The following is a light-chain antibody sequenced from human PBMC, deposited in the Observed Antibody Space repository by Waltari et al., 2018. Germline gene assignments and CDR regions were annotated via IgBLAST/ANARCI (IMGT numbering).Light chain of an antibody. Sequence: QSVLTQPPSASGTPGQRVPISCSGLSSHTRSNTVNWYQQLTGTAPKLLIYSNNQRPSGVPDRFSGSKSGTSASLAISGLQSEDEADYYCAAWDDSLNGYWVFGGGTKLTVL. J-gene: IGLJ3*02. V-gene: IGLV1-44*01. CDR2: SNN. CDR3: AAWDDSLNGYWV. CDR1: SSHTRSNT.